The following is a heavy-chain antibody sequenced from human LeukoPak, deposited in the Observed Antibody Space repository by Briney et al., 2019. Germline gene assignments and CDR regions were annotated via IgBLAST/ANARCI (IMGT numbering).Heavy chain of an antibody. CDR1: GFTFSSYA. Sequence: GGSLRLSCAASGFTFSSYAMHWVRQAPGKGLEWVAVRSYDGSNKYYADSVKGRFTISRDNSKNTLYLQMNSLRAEDTAVYYCARSYYDFWSGSLRTDAFDIWGQGTMVTVSS. J-gene: IGHJ3*02. V-gene: IGHV3-30-3*01. CDR3: ARSYYDFWSGSLRTDAFDI. D-gene: IGHD3-3*01. CDR2: RSYDGSNK.